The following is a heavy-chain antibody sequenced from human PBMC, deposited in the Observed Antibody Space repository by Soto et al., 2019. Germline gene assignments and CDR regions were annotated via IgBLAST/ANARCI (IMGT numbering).Heavy chain of an antibody. CDR3: ASGVAYSGFDF. CDR2: TYYRSKWRH. D-gene: IGHD3-16*01. Sequence: SQTLSLTGAISGDSVSSSTAAWNWIRSSPSRGLEWLGRTYYRSKWRHDYAVSVKSRITVNPDTSNNQFSLQLNSVTPDDTAVYYCASGVAYSGFDFWGQGTLVTVSS. J-gene: IGHJ4*02. V-gene: IGHV6-1*01. CDR1: GDSVSSSTAA.